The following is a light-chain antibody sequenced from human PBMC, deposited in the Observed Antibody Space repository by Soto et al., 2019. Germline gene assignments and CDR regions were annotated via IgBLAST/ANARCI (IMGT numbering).Light chain of an antibody. CDR1: QSVRDN. J-gene: IGKJ2*01. V-gene: IGKV3D-15*03. CDR2: RAS. Sequence: TQSAGAVAVCRTEIATIXCRASQSVRDNLAWYQQKPGQAPRLLIYRASIRATGVPARFSGSGSGTEFTLTITVLQSEDVSIYFCQHSTFWPHSFGQGTKVDIK. CDR3: QHSTFWPHS.